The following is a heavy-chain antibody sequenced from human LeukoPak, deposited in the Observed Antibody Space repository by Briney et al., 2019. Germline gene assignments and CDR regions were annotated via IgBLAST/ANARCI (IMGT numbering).Heavy chain of an antibody. J-gene: IGHJ4*02. CDR1: GFTFSSYW. CDR3: ARAAYRGGDCHYYFDY. V-gene: IGHV3-74*01. Sequence: PGGSLRLSCAASGFTFSSYWMHWVRQAPGKGLVWVSRIKSDGSSTSYADSVKGRFTISRDNAENTLYLQMNSLRAEDTAVYYCARAAYRGGDCHYYFDYWGQGTLVTVSS. D-gene: IGHD2-21*02. CDR2: IKSDGSST.